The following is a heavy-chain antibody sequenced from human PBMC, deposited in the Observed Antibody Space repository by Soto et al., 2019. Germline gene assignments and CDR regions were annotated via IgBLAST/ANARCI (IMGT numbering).Heavy chain of an antibody. CDR2: INPNSGGT. Sequence: ASVKVSCKASGYTFTGYYMHWVRRAPGQGLEWMGWINPNSGGTNYAQKFQGRVTMTRDTSISTAYMELSRLRSDDTAVYYCARASDTVIVGATAHFGYWGQGTLVTVSS. D-gene: IGHD1-26*01. CDR3: ARASDTVIVGATAHFGY. V-gene: IGHV1-2*02. CDR1: GYTFTGYY. J-gene: IGHJ4*02.